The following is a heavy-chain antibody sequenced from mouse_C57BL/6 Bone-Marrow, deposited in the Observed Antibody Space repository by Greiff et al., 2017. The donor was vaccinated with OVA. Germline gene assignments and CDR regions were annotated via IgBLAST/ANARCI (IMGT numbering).Heavy chain of an antibody. CDR2: ISSGGDYI. Sequence: EVKLVESGEGLVKPGASLKLSCAASGFTFSSYAMYWVRQTPEKRLEWVAYISSGGDYIYYADTVKGRFTISIDNARNTLYLQMSSLTSEDTAMYYCTRLLYSMDYWGQGTSVTVSS. CDR1: GFTFSSYA. J-gene: IGHJ4*01. CDR3: TRLLYSMDY. V-gene: IGHV5-9-1*02.